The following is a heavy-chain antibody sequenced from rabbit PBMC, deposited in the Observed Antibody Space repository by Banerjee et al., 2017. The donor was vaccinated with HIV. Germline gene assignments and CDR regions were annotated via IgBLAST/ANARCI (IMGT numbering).Heavy chain of an antibody. D-gene: IGHD7-1*01. V-gene: IGHV1S45*01. CDR3: ARDTYSDYIGYGNGFDL. CDR1: GFSFSSSYW. Sequence: QEQLEESGGDLVKPGASLTLTCTASGFSFSSSYWIFWVRQAPGKGLEWIGYIGAGDGSTDYASWVNGRFTISKTSSTTVTLQMTSLTAADTATYFCARDTYSDYIGYGNGFDLWGQGTLVTVS. J-gene: IGHJ4*01. CDR2: IGAGDGST.